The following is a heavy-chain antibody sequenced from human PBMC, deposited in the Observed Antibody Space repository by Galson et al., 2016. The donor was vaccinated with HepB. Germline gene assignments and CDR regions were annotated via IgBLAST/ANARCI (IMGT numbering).Heavy chain of an antibody. Sequence: SETLSLTCTVSDVSVSSGSNSWSWIRQPPGKGLEWIGYISSSGATNHNPSLTSRVTIAADTSRDQFSLKLSSVTPADTAVYYWAKGAKMTSGYHPDYFEYWGQGALVTVSS. CDR1: DVSVSSGSNS. CDR3: AKGAKMTSGYHPDYFEY. V-gene: IGHV4-61*01. D-gene: IGHD3-22*01. CDR2: ISSSGAT. J-gene: IGHJ4*02.